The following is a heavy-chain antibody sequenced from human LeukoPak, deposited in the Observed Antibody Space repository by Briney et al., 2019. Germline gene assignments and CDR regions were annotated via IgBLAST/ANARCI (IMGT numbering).Heavy chain of an antibody. D-gene: IGHD3-3*01. V-gene: IGHV3-23*01. Sequence: GGSLRLSCAASGFTFSSYAMSWVRQAPGKGLEWVSAISGSGGSTYYADSVKGRFTISRDNSKNTLYLQMNSLRAEDTAVYYCAKDPEGNYDFWSGYYDYWGQGTLVTVSS. CDR1: GFTFSSYA. J-gene: IGHJ4*02. CDR2: ISGSGGST. CDR3: AKDPEGNYDFWSGYYDY.